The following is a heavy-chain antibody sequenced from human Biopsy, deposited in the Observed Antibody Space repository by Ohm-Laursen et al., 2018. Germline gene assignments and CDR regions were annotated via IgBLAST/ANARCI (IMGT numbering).Heavy chain of an antibody. V-gene: IGHV1-69*06. CDR1: VGTLTNYA. J-gene: IGHJ4*02. CDR2: IIPIFDTA. D-gene: IGHD2-15*01. Sequence: SAKASPKTSVGTLTNYAINWVRQAPGQGLERMGGIIPIFDTANCAQKFQDRVTITADKSTFTAYMELSSLRSEDTAVYYCASDLLGREGYCGGRNCQIAYWGQETLFTVSS. CDR3: ASDLLGREGYCGGRNCQIAY.